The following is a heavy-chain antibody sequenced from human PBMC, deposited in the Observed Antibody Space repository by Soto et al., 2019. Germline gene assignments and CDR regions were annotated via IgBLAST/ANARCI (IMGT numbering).Heavy chain of an antibody. D-gene: IGHD6-13*01. CDR1: GGTFSRHA. J-gene: IGHJ5*02. CDR3: ARAAIHGSSWYFWFDP. Sequence: VKVSCKTSGGTFSRHAINWVRQAPGQGLEWMGGIIPLFGTTNYAQKFKGRVTISADESTSTAYMELSSLTSEDAAVYYCARAAIHGSSWYFWFDPWGQGTLVTVSS. CDR2: IIPLFGTT. V-gene: IGHV1-69*01.